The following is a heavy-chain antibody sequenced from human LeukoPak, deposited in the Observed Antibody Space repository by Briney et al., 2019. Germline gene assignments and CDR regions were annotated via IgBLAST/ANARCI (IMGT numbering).Heavy chain of an antibody. CDR2: MSSDGTGT. V-gene: IGHV3-74*01. J-gene: IGHJ4*02. CDR3: AKHVWTSVWFFDY. Sequence: GGSLRLSCTSSTFALGSYWMHWVRQVPGGGLVWVARMSSDGTGTNYADSVKGRFTISRDNSRNTLNLQMNSLKAEDTAVYYCAKHVWTSVWFFDYWGQGTLVTVSS. CDR1: TFALGSYW. D-gene: IGHD6-19*01.